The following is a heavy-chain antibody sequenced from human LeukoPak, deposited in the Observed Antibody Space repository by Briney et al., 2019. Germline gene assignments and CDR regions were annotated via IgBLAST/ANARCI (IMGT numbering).Heavy chain of an antibody. CDR2: ISWNSGSI. Sequence: PGRSLRLSCAASGFTFDDYAMHWVRQAPGKGLEWVPGISWNSGSIGYADSVKGRFTISRDNAKNSLYLQMNSLRAEDTALYYCAKDGMDVWGQGTTVTVSS. CDR3: AKDGMDV. V-gene: IGHV3-9*01. J-gene: IGHJ6*02. CDR1: GFTFDDYA.